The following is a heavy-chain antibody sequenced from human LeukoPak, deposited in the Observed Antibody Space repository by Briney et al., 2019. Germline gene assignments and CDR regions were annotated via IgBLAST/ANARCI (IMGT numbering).Heavy chain of an antibody. D-gene: IGHD5-24*01. V-gene: IGHV3-7*03. CDR3: TRDGYNYAHLGY. Sequence: PGGSLRLSCAASGFTFSSYWMSWVRQAPGKGLEWVANIKQDGSEKYYVDSVKGRFTISRDNAKNSLYLQMNSLRAEDTAAYYCTRDGYNYAHLGYWGQGTLVTVSS. CDR1: GFTFSSYW. CDR2: IKQDGSEK. J-gene: IGHJ4*02.